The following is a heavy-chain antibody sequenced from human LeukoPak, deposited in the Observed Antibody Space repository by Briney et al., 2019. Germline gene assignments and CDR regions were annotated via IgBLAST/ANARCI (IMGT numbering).Heavy chain of an antibody. Sequence: PSETLSLTCAVYGGSFSGYYWSWIRQPPGKGLEWIGEINHSGSTNYNPSLKSRVTISVDTSKNRFSLKLSSVTAADTAVYYCARGLYGYGNNWFDPWGQGTLVTVSS. CDR3: ARGLYGYGNNWFDP. J-gene: IGHJ5*02. CDR1: GGSFSGYY. V-gene: IGHV4-34*01. CDR2: INHSGST. D-gene: IGHD5-18*01.